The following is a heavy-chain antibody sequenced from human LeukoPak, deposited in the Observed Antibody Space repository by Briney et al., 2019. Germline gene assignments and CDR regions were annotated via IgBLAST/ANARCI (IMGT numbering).Heavy chain of an antibody. CDR3: ARDPCIAVAGTGY. D-gene: IGHD6-19*01. Sequence: PGGSLRLSCAASGFTFSSYWMSWVRQAPEKGLEWVANIKQDGGEKYYVDSVKGRFTISRDKAKNALYLQMNSLRDEDTAVYYCARDPCIAVAGTGYWGQGTLVTVSS. J-gene: IGHJ4*02. CDR2: IKQDGGEK. V-gene: IGHV3-7*01. CDR1: GFTFSSYW.